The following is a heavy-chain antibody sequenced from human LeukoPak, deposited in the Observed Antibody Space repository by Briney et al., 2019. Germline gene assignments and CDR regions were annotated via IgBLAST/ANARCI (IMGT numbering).Heavy chain of an antibody. CDR1: GFIVSSIY. CDR2: IYSDDNT. V-gene: IGHV3-53*01. Sequence: GGSLRLSCAASGFIVSSIYMSWVRQAPGKGLEWVSVIYSDDNTYYVDSVKGRFTISRDNFKNTVYLQMNSLRAEDTAVYYCARGILDYWGQGTLVTVSS. CDR3: ARGILDY. J-gene: IGHJ4*02.